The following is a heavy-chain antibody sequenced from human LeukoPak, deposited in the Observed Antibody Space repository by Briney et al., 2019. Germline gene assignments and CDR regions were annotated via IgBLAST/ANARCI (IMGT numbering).Heavy chain of an antibody. D-gene: IGHD2-8*01. J-gene: IGHJ4*01. Sequence: SETLSLTCAVYGGSFSGYYWSWIRQPPGKGLEWIGEINHSGSTNYNPSLKSRVTISVDTSKNQFSLKLSSVTAADTAVYYCARGSMGVFSYWGQEPWSPSPQ. CDR1: GGSFSGYY. CDR2: INHSGST. V-gene: IGHV4-34*01. CDR3: ARGSMGVFSY.